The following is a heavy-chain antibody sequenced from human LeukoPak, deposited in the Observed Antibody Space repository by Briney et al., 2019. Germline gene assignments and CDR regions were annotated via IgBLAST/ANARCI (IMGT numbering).Heavy chain of an antibody. CDR1: GFTFSSYA. J-gene: IGHJ4*02. CDR3: ARARISMVRGPSASDY. CDR2: ISGSGGSI. V-gene: IGHV3-21*01. Sequence: PGGSLRLSCAASGFTFSSYAMSWVRQAPGKGLEWVSAISGSGGSIYYADSVKGRFTISRDNAKNSLYLQMNSLRAEDTAVYYCARARISMVRGPSASDYWGQGTLVTVSS. D-gene: IGHD3-10*01.